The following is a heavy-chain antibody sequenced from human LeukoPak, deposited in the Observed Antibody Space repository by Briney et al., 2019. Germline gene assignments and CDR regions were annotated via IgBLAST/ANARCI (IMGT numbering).Heavy chain of an antibody. D-gene: IGHD1-26*01. CDR2: ISSSSSYI. CDR1: GFTFSSYS. J-gene: IGHJ4*02. CDR3: ARGLVNRGPGTYNSRDY. Sequence: PGGSLRLSCAASGFTFSSYSMNWVRQAPGKGLEWVSSISSSSSYIYYADSVKGRFTISRDNAKNSLYLQMNSLRAEDTAVYYCARGLVNRGPGTYNSRDYWGQGTLIIVSS. V-gene: IGHV3-21*01.